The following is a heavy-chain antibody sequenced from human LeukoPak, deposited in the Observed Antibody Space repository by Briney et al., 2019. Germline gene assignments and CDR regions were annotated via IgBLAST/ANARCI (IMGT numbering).Heavy chain of an antibody. Sequence: GASVKVSCKASGYTFTTYEIHWVRLATGQGLEWMGWMNPNSGNTGYVQNFQGRVTITRTTSINTAYMELSSLRSEDTAVYYCARGASRSFDYWGQGTLVTVSS. CDR1: GYTFTTYE. CDR3: ARGASRSFDY. V-gene: IGHV1-8*03. J-gene: IGHJ4*02. CDR2: MNPNSGNT.